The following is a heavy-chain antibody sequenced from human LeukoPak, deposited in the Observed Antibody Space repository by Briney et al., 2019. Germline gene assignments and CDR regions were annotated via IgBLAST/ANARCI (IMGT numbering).Heavy chain of an antibody. V-gene: IGHV3-48*01. Sequence: PGGSLGLSCAASGFSFSTYSMNWVRQAPGKGLEWLSYISSSGSVIFYAESVKGRFTVSRDNAKDSLYLQMNSLRAEDTAIYYCAREGGYSYGPDCWGQGTLVTVSS. CDR1: GFSFSTYS. CDR3: AREGGYSYGPDC. CDR2: ISSSGSVI. J-gene: IGHJ4*02. D-gene: IGHD5-18*01.